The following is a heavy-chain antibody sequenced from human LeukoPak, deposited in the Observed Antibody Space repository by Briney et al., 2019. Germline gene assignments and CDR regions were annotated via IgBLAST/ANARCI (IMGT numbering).Heavy chain of an antibody. CDR1: GFTFDDYG. V-gene: IGHV3-9*01. CDR2: ISWNSNYI. CDR3: AKDSGGDYNGWFES. Sequence: QPDRSLRLSCAASGFTFDDYGMHWVRQASGKGLEWVSGISWNSNYIGYAESVKGRFTISRDNAKNSLVLQTSGLRPEDTALYFCAKDSGGDYNGWFESWGQGTLVTVSS. J-gene: IGHJ5*01. D-gene: IGHD4-17*01.